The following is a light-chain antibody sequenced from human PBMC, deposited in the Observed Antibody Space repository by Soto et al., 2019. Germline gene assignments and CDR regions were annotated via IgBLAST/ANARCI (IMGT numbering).Light chain of an antibody. CDR3: SSYTTNTAI. V-gene: IGLV2-14*03. CDR1: SSNY. J-gene: IGLJ2*01. CDR2: EVS. Sequence: QAVVTQPASVSGSPGQSVSISCTGSSSNYVSWYQQHPGKAPKLIIYEVSDRPSGVSDRFSGSRSGNTASLTISGLRAEDEADYFCSSYTTNTAIFGGGTKLTVL.